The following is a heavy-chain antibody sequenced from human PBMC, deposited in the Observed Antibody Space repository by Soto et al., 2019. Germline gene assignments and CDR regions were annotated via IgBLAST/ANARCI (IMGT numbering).Heavy chain of an antibody. D-gene: IGHD3-22*01. CDR2: ISGSGGST. CDR3: AKGLISYYYDSSGYHEDY. J-gene: IGHJ4*02. CDR1: GFTFSSYA. Sequence: GGSLRLSCAASGFTFSSYAMSWVRQAPGKGLEWVSAISGSGGSTYYADSVKGRFTISRDNSKNTLYLQMNSLRAEDTAVYYCAKGLISYYYDSSGYHEDYWGQGTLVTVSS. V-gene: IGHV3-23*01.